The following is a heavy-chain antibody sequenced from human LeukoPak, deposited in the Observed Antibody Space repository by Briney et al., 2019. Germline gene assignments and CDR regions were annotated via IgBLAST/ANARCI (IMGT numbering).Heavy chain of an antibody. D-gene: IGHD5-24*01. CDR2: IIPIFGTA. J-gene: IGHJ3*02. CDR1: GGTFSSYA. Sequence: GASVKVSCKASGGTFSSYAISWVRQAPGQGLEWMGGIIPIFGTANYAQKFQGRVTIATDESTSTAYMELSSLRSEDTAVYYCARARDGYNPHDAFDIWGQGTMVTVSS. CDR3: ARARDGYNPHDAFDI. V-gene: IGHV1-69*05.